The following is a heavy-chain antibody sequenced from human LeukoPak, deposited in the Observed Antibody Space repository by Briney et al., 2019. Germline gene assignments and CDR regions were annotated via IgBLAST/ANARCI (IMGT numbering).Heavy chain of an antibody. CDR2: IYYSGST. D-gene: IGHD3-9*01. CDR1: GGSIRNYY. Sequence: PSETLSLTCTVSGGSIRNYYWNWLRQPPGKGLEWIGYIYYSGSTNYNPSLKSRVTISVDTSKNQFSLKLSSVTAADTAVYYCASFRPILNWFDPWGQGTLVTVSS. J-gene: IGHJ5*02. V-gene: IGHV4-59*08. CDR3: ASFRPILNWFDP.